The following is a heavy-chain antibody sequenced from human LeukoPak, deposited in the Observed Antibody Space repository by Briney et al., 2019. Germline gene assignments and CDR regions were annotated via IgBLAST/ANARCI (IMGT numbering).Heavy chain of an antibody. V-gene: IGHV3-33*01. CDR2: IWYDGSNK. D-gene: IGHD4-17*01. CDR3: ARDSLRSNFDY. CDR1: GFTFSSYG. Sequence: PGGCLRLSCAASGFTFSSYGMHWVRQAPGKGLEWVAVIWYDGSNKYYADSVKGRFTISRDNSKNTLYLQMNSLRAEDTAVYYCARDSLRSNFDYWGQGTLVTVSS. J-gene: IGHJ4*02.